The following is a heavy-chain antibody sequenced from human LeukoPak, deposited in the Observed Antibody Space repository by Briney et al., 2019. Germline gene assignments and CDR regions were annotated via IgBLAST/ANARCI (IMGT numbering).Heavy chain of an antibody. CDR2: ISGSGGST. J-gene: IGHJ4*02. Sequence: GGSLRLSCAASGFTFSSYAMSWVRQAPGKGLEWVSAISGSGGSTYYADSVKGRFTISGDNSKNTLYLQMNSLRAEDTAVYYCAKDSIFGVVIIAYYYFDYWGQGTLVTVSS. D-gene: IGHD3-3*02. CDR1: GFTFSSYA. V-gene: IGHV3-23*01. CDR3: AKDSIFGVVIIAYYYFDY.